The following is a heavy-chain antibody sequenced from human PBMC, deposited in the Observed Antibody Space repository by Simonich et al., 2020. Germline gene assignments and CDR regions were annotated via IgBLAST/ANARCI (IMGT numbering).Heavy chain of an antibody. CDR2: ISSSSRYI. D-gene: IGHD6-13*01. Sequence: EVQLVESGLGLVNPGGSLRLSCAASGLTFSSYSMNWVLEAPGKGLEWVKTISSSSRYIYSADSVKGGFTISTDNAKNSLYLQMNSLRDEDTAVYYCARDAAGDYWGQGTLVTVSS. CDR1: GLTFSSYS. J-gene: IGHJ4*02. V-gene: IGHV3-21*01. CDR3: ARDAAGDY.